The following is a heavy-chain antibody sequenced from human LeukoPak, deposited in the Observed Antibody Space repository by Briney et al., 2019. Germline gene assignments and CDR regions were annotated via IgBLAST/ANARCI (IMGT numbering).Heavy chain of an antibody. CDR3: AKGLIDDWSALEF. CDR1: GFTFSNYA. J-gene: IGHJ4*02. CDR2: ISGSGGTT. V-gene: IGHV3-23*01. Sequence: GGSLRLSCAASGFTFSNYAVTWVRQAPGKGLEWVSAISGSGGTTYCAESVRGRFTISRDNSKNTLYLQMNILRAEDTALYYCAKGLIDDWSALEFWGQGTLVTVSS. D-gene: IGHD3-9*01.